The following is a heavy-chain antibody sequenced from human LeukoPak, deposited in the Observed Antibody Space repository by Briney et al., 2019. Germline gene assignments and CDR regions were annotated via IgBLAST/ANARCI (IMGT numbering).Heavy chain of an antibody. CDR1: GVSISSSSYY. J-gene: IGHJ4*02. CDR2: IYYSGST. D-gene: IGHD3-9*01. Sequence: SETLSLTCTVSGVSISSSSYYWGWIRQPPGKGLEWIGSIYYSGSTYYNPSLKSRVTISVDTSKNQFSLKLSSVTAADTAVYYCARHQPVLRYFDWLLTPDFDYWGQGTLVTVSS. V-gene: IGHV4-39*01. CDR3: ARHQPVLRYFDWLLTPDFDY.